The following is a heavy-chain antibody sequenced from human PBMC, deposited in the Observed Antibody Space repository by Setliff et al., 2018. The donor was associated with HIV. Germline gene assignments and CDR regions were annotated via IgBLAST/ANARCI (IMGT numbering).Heavy chain of an antibody. CDR1: GGSISSSRYY. D-gene: IGHD2-15*01. V-gene: IGHV4-39*01. J-gene: IGHJ4*02. CDR2: IYYSGST. CDR3: AGNYCSAGSCYHDY. Sequence: SETLSLTCTVSGGSISSSRYYWGWIRQPPGKGLEWIGSIYYSGSTDYNPSLKSRVTISVDTSKNQFSLKLSSVTAADTAVYYCAGNYCSAGSCYHDYWGQGTLVTVSS.